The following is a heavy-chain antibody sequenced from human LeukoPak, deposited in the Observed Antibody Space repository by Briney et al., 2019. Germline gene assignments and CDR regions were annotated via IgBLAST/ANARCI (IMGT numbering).Heavy chain of an antibody. CDR2: ISSSSSYI. V-gene: IGHV3-21*01. CDR3: ARARKYYDFWSGLASV. D-gene: IGHD3-3*01. Sequence: PGGSLRLSCAASGFTFSSYSMNWVRQAPGKGLEWVSSISSSSSYIYYADSVKGRFTTSRDNAKNSLYLQMNSLRAEDTAVYYCARARKYYDFWSGLASVWGQGTLVTVSS. J-gene: IGHJ4*02. CDR1: GFTFSSYS.